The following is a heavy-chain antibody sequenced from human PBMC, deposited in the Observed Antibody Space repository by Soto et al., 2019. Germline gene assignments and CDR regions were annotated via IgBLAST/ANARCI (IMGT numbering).Heavy chain of an antibody. D-gene: IGHD2-21*01. CDR1: CYSFTSYV. J-gene: IGHJ6*01. Sequence: ASLNVSFKASCYSFTSYVFSWFRHAPGQGLEWMGWISGYNVNTNYAQKFRDRVTMTTDTYTSTAYMELRSLRSDDSAVYYCARDAHCGGGQRCSVMEAWGQGTTVNVSS. CDR2: ISGYNVNT. CDR3: ARDAHCGGGQRCSVMEA. V-gene: IGHV1-18*04.